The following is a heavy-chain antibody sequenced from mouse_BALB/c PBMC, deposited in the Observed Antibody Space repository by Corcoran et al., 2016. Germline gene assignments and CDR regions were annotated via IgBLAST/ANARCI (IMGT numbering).Heavy chain of an antibody. CDR3: AREVPGGNPFDY. Sequence: EVQLQQSGPELVKPGASVKMSCKASGYTFTSYVMHWVKQEPGQGLEWIGYIYPYNDGTKYNEKFKGKATLTSDKSSSAAYMEFSSLASEDSAVYYCAREVPGGNPFDYWGQGTTLTVSS. CDR2: IYPYNDGT. D-gene: IGHD2-1*01. V-gene: IGHV1S136*01. CDR1: GYTFTSYV. J-gene: IGHJ2*01.